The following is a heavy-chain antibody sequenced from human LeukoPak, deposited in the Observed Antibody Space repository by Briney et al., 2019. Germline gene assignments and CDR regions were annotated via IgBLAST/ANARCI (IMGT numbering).Heavy chain of an antibody. D-gene: IGHD3-16*01. J-gene: IGHJ5*02. Sequence: PGGSLRLSCEASGFTFSNYAMHWVRQAPGQGLEWVALISYDGSNEFYADSVKGRFTISRDNSKNTMYLQMNSLRAEDTAVYYCARGLYAAPVPWGQGTLVTVSS. CDR3: ARGLYAAPVP. CDR1: GFTFSNYA. CDR2: ISYDGSNE. V-gene: IGHV3-30-3*01.